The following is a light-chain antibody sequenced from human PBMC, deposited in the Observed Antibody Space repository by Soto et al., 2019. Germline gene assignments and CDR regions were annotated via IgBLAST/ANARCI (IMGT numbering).Light chain of an antibody. CDR3: CSYAGSSTLVV. CDR2: EGS. Sequence: QSALTQPASVSGSPGQSITISCTGTSSDVGSYNLVSWYQQHPGKAPKLMIYEGSKRPSGGSNRSSGSKSGNTASLPTAGLQADDDADYYCCSYAGSSTLVVFGGGTKVTVL. J-gene: IGLJ2*01. CDR1: SSDVGSYNL. V-gene: IGLV2-23*03.